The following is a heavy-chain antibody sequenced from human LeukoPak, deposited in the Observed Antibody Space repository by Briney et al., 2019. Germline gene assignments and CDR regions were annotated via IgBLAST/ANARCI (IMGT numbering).Heavy chain of an antibody. J-gene: IGHJ4*02. D-gene: IGHD1-26*01. CDR1: GFTFNNYG. V-gene: IGHV3-64*01. CDR3: ARGGYSGSYRTHLDY. CDR2: ISSNGGST. Sequence: PGGSLRLSCVGSGFTFNNYGMSWVRQAPGKGLEYVSAISSNGGSTYYANSVKGRFTISRDNSKNTLYLQMGSLRAEDMAVYYCARGGYSGSYRTHLDYWGQGTLVTVSS.